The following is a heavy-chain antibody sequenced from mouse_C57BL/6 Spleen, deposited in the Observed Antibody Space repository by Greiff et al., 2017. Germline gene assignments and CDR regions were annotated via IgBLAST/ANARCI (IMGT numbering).Heavy chain of an antibody. CDR3: ARDYYGSRFYYFDY. CDR1: GYTFTDYN. J-gene: IGHJ2*01. V-gene: IGHV1-22*01. Sequence: EVQLQQSGPELVKPGASVKMSCKASGYTFTDYNMHWVKQSHGKSLEWIGYINPNNGGTSYNQKFKGKATLTVNKSSSTAYMELRSLTSEDSAVYYCARDYYGSRFYYFDYWGQGTTLTVSS. CDR2: INPNNGGT. D-gene: IGHD1-1*01.